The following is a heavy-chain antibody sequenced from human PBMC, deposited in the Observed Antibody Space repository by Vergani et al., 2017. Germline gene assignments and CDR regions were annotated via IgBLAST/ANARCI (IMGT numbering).Heavy chain of an antibody. D-gene: IGHD1-1*01. Sequence: QVQLVQSGDEVKKPGSSVKVSCKASGGTFISYTISWVRQAPGQGLEWMGRIIPILGIANYGKKFQGRVTITADKSTRTAYMELISLRFEDTAGYYCAGGELCCGYYYYDVRDCWRQGTMVIVSS. V-gene: IGHV1-69*02. J-gene: IGHJ6*02. CDR3: AGGELCCGYYYYDVRDC. CDR1: GGTFISYT. CDR2: IIPILGIA.